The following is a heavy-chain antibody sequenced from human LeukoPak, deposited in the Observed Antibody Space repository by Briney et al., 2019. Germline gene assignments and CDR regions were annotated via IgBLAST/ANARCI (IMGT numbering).Heavy chain of an antibody. J-gene: IGHJ4*02. D-gene: IGHD3-9*01. Sequence: GESLNLSCQGCGYSFTSYWIGWARQLPGKGLEWKGIIYPGDSDSRYSPSFQGQVTISADKSISPAYLQWNSLAASDTAMYYCATSEGLLRYFDWLPDYWGQGTLVTVSS. CDR2: IYPGDSDS. CDR3: ATSEGLLRYFDWLPDY. V-gene: IGHV5-51*01. CDR1: GYSFTSYW.